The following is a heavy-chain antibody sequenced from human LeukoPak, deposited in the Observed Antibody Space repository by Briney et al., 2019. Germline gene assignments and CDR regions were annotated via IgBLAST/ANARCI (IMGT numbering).Heavy chain of an antibody. CDR3: TCGLWFGELYDY. J-gene: IGHJ4*02. Sequence: GGSLRLSCAASGFTFSGSALHWVRQASGKGLEWVGRIRSKANSYATAYAASVKGRFTISRDDSKNTAYLQMNSLKTEDTAVYYCTCGLWFGELYDYWGQGTLVTVSS. CDR1: GFTFSGSA. CDR2: IRSKANSYAT. V-gene: IGHV3-73*01. D-gene: IGHD3-10*01.